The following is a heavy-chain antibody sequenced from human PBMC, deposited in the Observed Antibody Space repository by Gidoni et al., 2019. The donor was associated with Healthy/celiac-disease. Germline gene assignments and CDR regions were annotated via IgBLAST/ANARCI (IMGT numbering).Heavy chain of an antibody. CDR1: GGSLSSSSYY. J-gene: IGHJ4*02. CDR3: ARHPRNYYDSRGYFDY. V-gene: IGHV4-39*01. Sequence: QLQLQESGPGLVKPSETLSLTCTVSGGSLSSSSYYWGWIRQPPGKGLEWIGSIYYSGSTYYNPSLKSRVTISVDTSKNQCSLKLSSVTAADTAVYYCARHPRNYYDSRGYFDYWGQGTLVTVSS. D-gene: IGHD3-22*01. CDR2: IYYSGST.